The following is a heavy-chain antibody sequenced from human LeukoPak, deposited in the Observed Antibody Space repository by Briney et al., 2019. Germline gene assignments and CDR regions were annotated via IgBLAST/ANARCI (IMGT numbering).Heavy chain of an antibody. CDR3: ARDSGIAVAGPPRCFDY. J-gene: IGHJ4*02. D-gene: IGHD6-19*01. Sequence: ASVKVSCKASGYTFTGYYMHWVRQAPGQGVEWMGWINPNSGGTNYAQKFQGRVTMTRDTSTSTAYMELSRLRSDDTAVYYCARDSGIAVAGPPRCFDYWGQGTLVTVSS. CDR1: GYTFTGYY. CDR2: INPNSGGT. V-gene: IGHV1-2*02.